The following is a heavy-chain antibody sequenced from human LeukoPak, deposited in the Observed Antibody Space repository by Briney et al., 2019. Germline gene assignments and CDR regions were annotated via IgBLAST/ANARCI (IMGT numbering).Heavy chain of an antibody. V-gene: IGHV3-30*18. D-gene: IGHD3-22*01. CDR1: GFTFSSYG. Sequence: PGRSLRLSCAASGFTFSSYGMHWVRQAPGKGLEWVAVISYDGSNKYCADSVKGRFTISRDNSKNTLYLQMNSLRAEDTAVYYCAKLGVVADDAFDIWGQGTMVTVSS. CDR2: ISYDGSNK. J-gene: IGHJ3*02. CDR3: AKLGVVADDAFDI.